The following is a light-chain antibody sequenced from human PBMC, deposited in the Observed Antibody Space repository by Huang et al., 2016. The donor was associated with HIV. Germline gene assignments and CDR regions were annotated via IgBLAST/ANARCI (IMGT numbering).Light chain of an antibody. CDR2: MVS. Sequence: VVLTQSPLSLPVTLGQPASISCRSSKSLVHSDGNTYLNWFQQRPGQSPRRLFYMVSNRYYGVTERFSGSGSGTDFTLKISSVEAEDVGVYYCMQGTHCPRGGLAFGGGTKVEIK. V-gene: IGKV2-30*02. J-gene: IGKJ4*01. CDR3: MQGTHCPRGGLA. CDR1: KSLVHSDGNTY.